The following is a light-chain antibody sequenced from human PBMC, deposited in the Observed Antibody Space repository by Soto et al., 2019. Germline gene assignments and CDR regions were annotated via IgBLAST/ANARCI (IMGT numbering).Light chain of an antibody. J-gene: IGLJ2*01. CDR2: EVN. Sequence: QSALTQPPSASGSPGQSVTISCTGTSSDVGGYNYVSWYQQHPGKAPKLIIYEVNKRPSGVPDRFSGSKSGNTASLTVSGLQAEDEADYYGSSYAGSNHFDVGGGTKLTVL. CDR1: SSDVGGYNY. CDR3: SSYAGSNHFD. V-gene: IGLV2-8*01.